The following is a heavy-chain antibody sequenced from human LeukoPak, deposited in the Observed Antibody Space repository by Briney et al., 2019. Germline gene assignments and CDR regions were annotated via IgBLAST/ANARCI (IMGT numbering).Heavy chain of an antibody. Sequence: GGFLRLSCAASGFTFTSYSMSWVRQAPGKGLEWVSGTSDRGDCTYYADSVKGRFTISRDSSKNTLFLQMNSLRAEDTALYFCARKAQYNGHYPLDYWGQGTLVTVSS. V-gene: IGHV3-23*01. CDR2: TSDRGDCT. J-gene: IGHJ4*02. CDR3: ARKAQYNGHYPLDY. D-gene: IGHD1-7*01. CDR1: GFTFTSYS.